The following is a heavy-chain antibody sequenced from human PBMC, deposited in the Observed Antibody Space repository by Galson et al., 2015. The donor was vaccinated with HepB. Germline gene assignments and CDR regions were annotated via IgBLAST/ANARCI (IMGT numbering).Heavy chain of an antibody. CDR1: GYTFTGYY. V-gene: IGHV1-2*06. Sequence: SVKVSCKASGYTFTGYYMHWVRQAPGQGLEWMGRINPNSGGTNYAQKFQGRVTMTRDTSISTAYMELSRLRSDDTAVYYCARGGLWFGELGAFDIWGQGTMVTVSS. D-gene: IGHD3-10*01. CDR3: ARGGLWFGELGAFDI. J-gene: IGHJ3*02. CDR2: INPNSGGT.